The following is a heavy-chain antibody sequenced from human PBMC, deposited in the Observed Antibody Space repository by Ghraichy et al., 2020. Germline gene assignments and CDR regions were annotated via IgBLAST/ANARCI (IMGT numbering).Heavy chain of an antibody. V-gene: IGHV3-74*01. CDR3: ARVPFSGYYFAYYFDY. CDR2: IKSDGSST. D-gene: IGHD3-22*01. Sequence: GGSLRLSCAASGFTFSTYWMHWVRQAPGKGLVWVSRIKSDGSSTTYADSVKGRFIISRDNAKNTLYLQMNSLRAEDTAVYYCARVPFSGYYFAYYFDYWGQGTLVTVSS. CDR1: GFTFSTYW. J-gene: IGHJ4*02.